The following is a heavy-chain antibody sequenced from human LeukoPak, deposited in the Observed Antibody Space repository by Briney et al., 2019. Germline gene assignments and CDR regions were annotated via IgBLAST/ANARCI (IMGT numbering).Heavy chain of an antibody. V-gene: IGHV4-61*01. CDR2: IYYSGST. D-gene: IGHD1-26*01. J-gene: IGHJ4*02. Sequence: PSETLSLTCTVSGGSVSSGSYYWSWIRQPPGKGLEWIGYIYYSGSTNYNPSLKSRVTISVDTSKNQFSLKLSSVTAADTAVYYCARDSGSYRFLGYWGQGTLVTVSS. CDR1: GGSVSSGSYY. CDR3: ARDSGSYRFLGY.